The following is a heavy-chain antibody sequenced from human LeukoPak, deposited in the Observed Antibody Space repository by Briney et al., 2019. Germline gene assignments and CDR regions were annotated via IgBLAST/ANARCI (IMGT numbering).Heavy chain of an antibody. J-gene: IGHJ1*01. D-gene: IGHD6-13*01. CDR2: IIPILGIA. Sequence: ASVKVSCKASGYTFTGYYMHWVRQAPGQGLEWMGRIIPILGIANYAQKFQGRVTITADKSTSTAYMELSSLRSEDTAVYYCARDHGAAAGTFQHWGQGTLVTVSS. CDR1: GYTFTGYY. V-gene: IGHV1-69*04. CDR3: ARDHGAAAGTFQH.